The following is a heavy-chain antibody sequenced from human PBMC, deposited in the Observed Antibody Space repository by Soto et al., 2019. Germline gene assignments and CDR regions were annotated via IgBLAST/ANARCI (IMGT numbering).Heavy chain of an antibody. Sequence: PSETLSLTCSVSGGSISSGGYSWTWIRQSPGKGLEWIGYTYQSGSACYNPSLKSRVTISVDRTKNQFSLNLTSVTAADTAVYYCARLRIATNNYKWFDPWGQGTLVTVSS. V-gene: IGHV4-30-2*06. CDR2: TYQSGSA. CDR1: GGSISSGGYS. J-gene: IGHJ5*02. CDR3: ARLRIATNNYKWFDP. D-gene: IGHD2-21*01.